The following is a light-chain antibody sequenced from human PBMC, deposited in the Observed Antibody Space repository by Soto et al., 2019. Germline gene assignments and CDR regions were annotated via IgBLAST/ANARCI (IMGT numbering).Light chain of an antibody. J-gene: IGLJ1*01. Sequence: QSVLTQPASVSGSPGQSIAISCTGTSSDVGGYNFVSWYQQQPGKAPKLMISEVSNRPSGVSDRFSGSKSGNTASLTISGLQAEDEADYYCASLTTTNFVFGTGTKVTVL. CDR3: ASLTTTNFV. V-gene: IGLV2-14*01. CDR2: EVS. CDR1: SSDVGGYNF.